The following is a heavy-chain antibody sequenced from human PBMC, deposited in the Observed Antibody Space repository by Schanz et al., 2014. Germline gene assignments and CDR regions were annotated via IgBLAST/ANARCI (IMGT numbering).Heavy chain of an antibody. CDR1: GFIFNDYY. J-gene: IGHJ5*02. CDR2: ISRDGTTS. V-gene: IGHV3-11*04. CDR3: ARGRARQLVHWFDP. D-gene: IGHD6-13*01. Sequence: LVESGGGVVQPGRSLRLSCAASGFIFNDYYMNWIRQAPGKGLEWLSYISRDGTTSYYADSVKGRFTISRDNARYSLYLEMNSLRAEDTAVYYCARGRARQLVHWFDPWGQGTLVTVSS.